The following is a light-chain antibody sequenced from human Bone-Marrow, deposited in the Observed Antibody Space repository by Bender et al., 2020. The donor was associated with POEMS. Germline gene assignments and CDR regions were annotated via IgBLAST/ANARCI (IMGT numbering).Light chain of an antibody. CDR3: SSYAGTNNRWV. CDR1: NNDVGGYYY. V-gene: IGLV2-8*01. Sequence: QSALTQPASASGSPGQSVTISCTGTNNDVGGYYYVSWYQQHPGKAPKLLIYEVNKRPSGVPDRFSGAKSANTASLTVSGLRTEDEAEYYCSSYAGTNNRWVFGGGTQLTVL. J-gene: IGLJ3*02. CDR2: EVN.